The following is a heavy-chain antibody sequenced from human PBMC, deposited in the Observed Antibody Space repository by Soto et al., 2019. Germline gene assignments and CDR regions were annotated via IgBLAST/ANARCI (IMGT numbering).Heavy chain of an antibody. CDR2: ISYDGSNK. CDR3: AKEAYDILTGYYKSHFDY. Sequence: PGGSLRLSCAASGFTLSSYGMHWVRQAPGKGLEWVAVISYDGSNKYYADSVKGRFTISRDNSKNTLYLQMNSLRAEDTAVYYCAKEAYDILTGYYKSHFDYWGQGTLVTVSS. V-gene: IGHV3-30*18. D-gene: IGHD3-9*01. J-gene: IGHJ4*02. CDR1: GFTLSSYG.